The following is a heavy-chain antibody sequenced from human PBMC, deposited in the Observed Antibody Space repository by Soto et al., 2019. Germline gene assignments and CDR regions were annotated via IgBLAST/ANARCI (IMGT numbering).Heavy chain of an antibody. V-gene: IGHV4-38-2*01. CDR2: IHQSGGT. CDR3: ARVRDCSNGVCYTGSLDY. D-gene: IGHD2-8*01. J-gene: IGHJ4*02. Sequence: SSETLSLTCAVSGYSISSGYYWAWIRQPPGKGLEWIATIHQSGGTYYNPSLKSRVTISVDTSKNQFSLKLSSVTAADTAVFYCARVRDCSNGVCYTGSLDYWGQGTLVTVSS. CDR1: GYSISSGYY.